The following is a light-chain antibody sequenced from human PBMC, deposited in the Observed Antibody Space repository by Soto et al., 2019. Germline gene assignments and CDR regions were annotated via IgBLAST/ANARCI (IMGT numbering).Light chain of an antibody. CDR3: SSYTKINTRVCV. Sequence: QSVLTQPASVSGSPGQSITISCTGTSGDIGSYNRVSWYQQHPGKAPKLIIYEVTDRPSGVSNRFSGSKSGNTASLTISGLQAEDGAEYYCSSYTKINTRVCVFGTGTKLTVL. J-gene: IGLJ1*01. CDR1: SGDIGSYNR. V-gene: IGLV2-14*01. CDR2: EVT.